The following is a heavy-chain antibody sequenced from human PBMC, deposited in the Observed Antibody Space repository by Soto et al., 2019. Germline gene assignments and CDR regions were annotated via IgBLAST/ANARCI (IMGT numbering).Heavy chain of an antibody. D-gene: IGHD5-12*01. J-gene: IGHJ4*02. CDR1: GGSISSYY. Sequence: SETLSLTCTVSGGSISSYYWSWIRQPPGKGLEWIGYIYYSGSTNYNPSLKSRVTISVDTSKNQFSLKLSSVTAADTAVYYCARVRGGYNFVDYWGQGTLVTVS. V-gene: IGHV4-59*01. CDR3: ARVRGGYNFVDY. CDR2: IYYSGST.